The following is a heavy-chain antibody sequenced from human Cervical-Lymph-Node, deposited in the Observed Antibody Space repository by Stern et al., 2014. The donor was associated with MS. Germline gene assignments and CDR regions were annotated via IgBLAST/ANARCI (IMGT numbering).Heavy chain of an antibody. V-gene: IGHV1-8*01. D-gene: IGHD3-3*01. CDR3: ARAPPPYDFWSAYDYGLDV. CDR2: MHFKSGNL. CDR1: GDTFTSSD. Sequence: VHLVESGAEAKKPGASVKVSCKASGDTFTSSDINWVRQATGQGLEWMGWMHFKSGNLGFAEQFQGRLIMTRNTSTSTAYMELGSLRSEDTAVYYCARAPPPYDFWSAYDYGLDVWGQGTAVTVSS. J-gene: IGHJ6*02.